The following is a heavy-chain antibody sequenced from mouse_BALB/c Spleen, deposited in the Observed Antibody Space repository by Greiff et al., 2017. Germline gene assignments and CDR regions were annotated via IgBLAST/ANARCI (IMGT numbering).Heavy chain of an antibody. CDR1: GYTFTSYW. CDR2: IYPSDSYT. CDR3: TRYDYDDYAMDY. V-gene: IGHV1-69*02. D-gene: IGHD2-4*01. Sequence: QVQLQQSGAELVRPGASVKLSCKASGYTFTSYWINWVKQRPGQGLEWIGNIYPSDSYTNYNQKFKDKATLTVDKSSSTAYMQLSSPTSEDSAVYYCTRYDYDDYAMDYWGQGTSVTVSS. J-gene: IGHJ4*01.